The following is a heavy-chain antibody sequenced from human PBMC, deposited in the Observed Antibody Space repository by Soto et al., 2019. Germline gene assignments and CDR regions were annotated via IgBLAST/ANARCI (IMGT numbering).Heavy chain of an antibody. J-gene: IGHJ6*02. CDR3: ARRGPSVLYHFGIDV. V-gene: IGHV3-30*03. D-gene: IGHD6-19*01. Sequence: GGPLRLSSEASGFSFSRYRMHWVRQAPGKGLHWTSVLSYDGSNRDYTAPVKGRYTISRDNSKNTVFLQMKRLRVDDTGFYYCARRGPSVLYHFGIDVWGQGTTVTVSS. CDR2: LSYDGSNR. CDR1: GFSFSRYR.